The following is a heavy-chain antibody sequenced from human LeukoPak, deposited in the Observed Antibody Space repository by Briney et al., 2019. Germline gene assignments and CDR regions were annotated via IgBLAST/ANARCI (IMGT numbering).Heavy chain of an antibody. CDR2: ISSSSSYI. J-gene: IGHJ3*01. Sequence: GRSLRLSCAAPGFTFSSYSMNWVRQAPGKGLEWVSSISSSSSYIYYADSVKGRFTISRDNAKNSLYLQMNSLRAEDTAVYYCARDPHYYDSSGVVWGQGTMVTVSS. V-gene: IGHV3-21*01. D-gene: IGHD3-22*01. CDR1: GFTFSSYS. CDR3: ARDPHYYDSSGVV.